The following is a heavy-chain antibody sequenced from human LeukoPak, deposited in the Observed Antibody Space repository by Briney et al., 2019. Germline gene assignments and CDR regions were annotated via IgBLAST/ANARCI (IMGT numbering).Heavy chain of an antibody. CDR3: ARSSGWYHRGPDYYYYYMDV. Sequence: GGSLRLSCAASGFTFSTYNMNWVRQAPGKGLEWVSSITSSSSYTFYADSVKGRFTISRDNAKNSLYLQMNSLRAEDTAIYYCARSSGWYHRGPDYYYYYMDVWGKGTTVTVSS. CDR2: ITSSSSYT. CDR1: GFTFSTYN. D-gene: IGHD6-19*01. J-gene: IGHJ6*03. V-gene: IGHV3-21*01.